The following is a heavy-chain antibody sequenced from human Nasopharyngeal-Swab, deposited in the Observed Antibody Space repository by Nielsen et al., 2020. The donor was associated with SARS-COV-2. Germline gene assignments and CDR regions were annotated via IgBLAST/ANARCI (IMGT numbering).Heavy chain of an antibody. CDR3: ARALNGYFDL. CDR2: VNNDGSNT. J-gene: IGHJ2*01. CDR1: GFNFSSYW. Sequence: YCAASGFNFSSYWMHWVRQDPGKGLVWVSRVNNDGSNTNSGYSVKGRITISRDNAKNTLYLQINSLRAEDTALYYCARALNGYFDLWGRGTLVAVSS. V-gene: IGHV3-74*01.